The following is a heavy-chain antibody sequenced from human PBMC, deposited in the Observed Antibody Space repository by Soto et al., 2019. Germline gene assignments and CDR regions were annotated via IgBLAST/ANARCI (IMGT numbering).Heavy chain of an antibody. CDR2: IIPISGTA. CDR1: GGSFTTYS. D-gene: IGHD3-10*01. J-gene: IGHJ6*02. Sequence: QVQLVQSGAAVKTPGSSVKVPCQASGGSFTTYSISWVRQPPGQGLAWMGGIIPISGTAKYAQKFQGRVTITADKYTTTAYMDLSSLRFEDTAVYYCARGVGRTVRGVNLYYYYAMDVWVQGTPVTVPS. CDR3: ARGVGRTVRGVNLYYYYAMDV. V-gene: IGHV1-69*06.